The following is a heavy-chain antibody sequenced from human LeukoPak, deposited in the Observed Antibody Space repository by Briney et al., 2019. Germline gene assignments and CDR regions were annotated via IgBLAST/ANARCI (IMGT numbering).Heavy chain of an antibody. CDR1: SGSFRTYY. V-gene: IGHV4-59*12. CDR3: ARGDDSSGMFDP. D-gene: IGHD3-22*01. Sequence: SETLSLTCTVSSGSFRTYYWSWIRQPPGKGLESIGYIHYTGSTNYNPSLKSRVTISVDTSKNQFSLKLSSVTAADTAVYYCARGDDSSGMFDPWGQGTLVTVSS. J-gene: IGHJ5*02. CDR2: IHYTGST.